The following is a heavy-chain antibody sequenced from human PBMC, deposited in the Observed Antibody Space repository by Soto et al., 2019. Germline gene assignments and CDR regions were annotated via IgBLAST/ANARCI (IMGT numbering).Heavy chain of an antibody. J-gene: IGHJ4*02. D-gene: IGHD4-17*01. V-gene: IGHV2-70*04. CDR1: GFSLSSKGMR. CDR3: ARSPGGFTVATYFFDY. Sequence: SGPTLVNPTQTLTLTCTFSGFSLSSKGMRVSWIRQPPGKALEWLARIDWDDDKFYSPSLRTRLTISKDTSKNQVVLTMTNVDPKDTATYYCARSPGGFTVATYFFDYWGQGTLVTGSS. CDR2: IDWDDDK.